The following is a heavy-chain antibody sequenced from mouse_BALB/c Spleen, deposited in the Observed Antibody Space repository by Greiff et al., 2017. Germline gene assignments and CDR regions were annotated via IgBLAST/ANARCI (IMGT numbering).Heavy chain of an antibody. V-gene: IGHV1S81*02. CDR2: INPSNGRT. J-gene: IGHJ2*01. CDR1: GYTFTSYW. CDR3: ARGATATGY. Sequence: QVQLQQPGAELVKPGASVKLSCKASGYTFTSYWMHWVKQRPGQGLEWIGEINPSNGRTNYNEKFKSKATLTVDKSSSTAYMQLSSLTSEDSAVYYCARGATATGYWGQGTTLTVSS. D-gene: IGHD1-2*01.